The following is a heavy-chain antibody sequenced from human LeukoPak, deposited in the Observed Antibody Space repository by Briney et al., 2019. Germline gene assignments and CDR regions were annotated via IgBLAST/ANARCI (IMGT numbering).Heavy chain of an antibody. CDR2: ISCDGSNK. Sequence: QSGGSLRLSCAASGFTFSSYAMHWVRQAPGKGLEWVAVISCDGSNKYYADSVKGRFTISRDNSKNTLYLQMNSLRAEDTAVYYCARDSSGTYFDYWGQGTLVTVSS. V-gene: IGHV3-30*04. J-gene: IGHJ4*02. CDR1: GFTFSSYA. D-gene: IGHD3-22*01. CDR3: ARDSSGTYFDY.